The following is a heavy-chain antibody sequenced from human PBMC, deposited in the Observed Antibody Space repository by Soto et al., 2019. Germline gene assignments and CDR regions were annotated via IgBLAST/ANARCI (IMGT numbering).Heavy chain of an antibody. J-gene: IGHJ4*02. CDR1: GYTFKTYG. CDR2: ISAYDGDT. CDR3: ASSSSGSPDS. D-gene: IGHD6-6*01. Sequence: QIPLVQSGAEVKQPGASVKVSSKASGYTFKTYGISWVRQAPGQGLEWVGWISAYDGDTNHAQTLQGRVSMTTDISTSTAYMELTSLTSDDTAVYYCASSSSGSPDSWGQGTLVTVSS. V-gene: IGHV1-18*01.